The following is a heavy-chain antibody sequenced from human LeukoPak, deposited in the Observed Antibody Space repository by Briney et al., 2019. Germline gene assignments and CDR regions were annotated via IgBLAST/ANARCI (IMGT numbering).Heavy chain of an antibody. CDR2: IQDDGATT. Sequence: GGSLRLSCAAPGLTFSSFPMHWVRQAPGKGLEWVALIQDDGATTNYVDSVRGRFTISRDNSKSTVYLQMNSLKPDDTAVYYCATQSITLVVVISPFHYWGQGTLVTVSS. J-gene: IGHJ4*02. D-gene: IGHD3-22*01. V-gene: IGHV3-30*02. CDR1: GLTFSSFP. CDR3: ATQSITLVVVISPFHY.